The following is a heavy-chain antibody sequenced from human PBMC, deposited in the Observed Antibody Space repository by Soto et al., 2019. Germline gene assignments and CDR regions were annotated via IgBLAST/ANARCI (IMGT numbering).Heavy chain of an antibody. J-gene: IGHJ6*02. CDR2: IDPSDSYT. CDR1: GYSFTSYW. D-gene: IGHD5-18*01. CDR3: ARTSMQSRGYSYGHGGMDV. V-gene: IGHV5-10-1*01. Sequence: EVQLVQSGAEVKKPGESLRISCKGSGYSFTSYWISWVRQMTGQGLEWMGRIDPSDSYTNYSPSFQGHVTISADKSISTADLQWSSLKASDTAMYYCARTSMQSRGYSYGHGGMDVWGQGTTVTVSS.